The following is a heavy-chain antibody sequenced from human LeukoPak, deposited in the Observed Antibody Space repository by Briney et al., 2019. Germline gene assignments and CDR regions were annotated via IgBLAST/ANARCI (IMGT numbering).Heavy chain of an antibody. D-gene: IGHD1-26*01. V-gene: IGHV4-39*01. CDR1: GGSISSTSYY. Sequence: SETLSLTCTVSGGSISSTSYYWGWIRQPPGKGLEWIGSIYYSGSTYYNPSLKSRVTISVDTSTDQFSLKLSSVTAADTAVYYCARGSGSYMDYMDVWGKGTTVTVSS. J-gene: IGHJ6*03. CDR2: IYYSGST. CDR3: ARGSGSYMDYMDV.